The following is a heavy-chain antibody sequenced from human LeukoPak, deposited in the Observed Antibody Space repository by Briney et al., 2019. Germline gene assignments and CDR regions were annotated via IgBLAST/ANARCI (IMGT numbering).Heavy chain of an antibody. V-gene: IGHV1-18*01. Sequence: GASVKVSCKASGYTFTSYGISWVRQAPGQGLEWMGWISAYNGNTNYAQKLQGRVTMTTDTSTSTAYVELRSLRSDDTAVYYCARERASSIAARPNAFDIWGQGTMVTVSS. CDR1: GYTFTSYG. D-gene: IGHD6-6*01. CDR2: ISAYNGNT. CDR3: ARERASSIAARPNAFDI. J-gene: IGHJ3*02.